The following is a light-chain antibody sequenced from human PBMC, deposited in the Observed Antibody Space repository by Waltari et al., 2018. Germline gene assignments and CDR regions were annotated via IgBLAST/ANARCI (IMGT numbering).Light chain of an antibody. CDR2: DAS. Sequence: IVLTQSLATLPFSLGERATLSCRASQSVSSYLAWYQQKPRQAPRLLIYDASNRATGPPARCSGSGSGTYFTLTISSLEPEDCAGYCCQQRSNWTFGQGTKVEIK. J-gene: IGKJ1*01. V-gene: IGKV3-11*01. CDR3: QQRSNWT. CDR1: QSVSSY.